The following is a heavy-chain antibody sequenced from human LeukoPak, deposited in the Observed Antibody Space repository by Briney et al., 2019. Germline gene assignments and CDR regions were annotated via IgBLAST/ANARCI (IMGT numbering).Heavy chain of an antibody. J-gene: IGHJ3*02. CDR1: GGTFSSYA. D-gene: IGHD3-22*01. Sequence: SVKVSCKASGGTFSSYAISWVRQAPGQGLEWMGGIIPIFGTANYAQKFQGRVTITADESTSTAYMELSSLRSEDTAVYYCARDARYDSSGSDAFDIWGQGTMVTVSS. CDR3: ARDARYDSSGSDAFDI. CDR2: IIPIFGTA. V-gene: IGHV1-69*13.